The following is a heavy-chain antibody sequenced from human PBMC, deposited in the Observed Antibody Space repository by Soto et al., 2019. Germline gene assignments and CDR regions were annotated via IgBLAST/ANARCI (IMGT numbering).Heavy chain of an antibody. Sequence: QVQLVESGGGVVQPGRSLRLSCAASGFTLSSYAMHWVRQAPGKGLEWVAVLSYDGSNKYYTDSVKGRFTISRDNSKNTRDLQRNALSGEDAAVYHCARGKTYMYGSYYCDYWGQGTLVTVSS. CDR2: LSYDGSNK. CDR3: ARGKTYMYGSYYCDY. D-gene: IGHD4-17*01. CDR1: GFTLSSYA. J-gene: IGHJ4*02. V-gene: IGHV3-30-3*01.